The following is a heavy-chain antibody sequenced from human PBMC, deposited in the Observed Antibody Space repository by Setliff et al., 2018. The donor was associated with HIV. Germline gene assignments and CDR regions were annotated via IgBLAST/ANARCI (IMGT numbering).Heavy chain of an antibody. CDR1: NGSFSGYY. CDR2: INHSGST. V-gene: IGHV4-34*01. J-gene: IGHJ5*02. CDR3: ARVITMVWTTFDP. Sequence: SETLSLTCAVYNGSFSGYYWSWIRQPPGMGLEWIGEINHSGSTNYNPSLKSRVTISVDTSKNQFSLKLTSVTAADTAVYYCARVITMVWTTFDPWGQGTLVTVSS. D-gene: IGHD3-10*01.